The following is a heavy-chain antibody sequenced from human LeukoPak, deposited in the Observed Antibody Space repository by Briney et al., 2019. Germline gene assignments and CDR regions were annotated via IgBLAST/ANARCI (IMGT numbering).Heavy chain of an antibody. J-gene: IGHJ4*02. CDR2: ISYDGSNK. V-gene: IGHV3-30-3*01. Sequence: PGRSLRLSCAACGFTFSSYGMHWVRQAPGKGLEWVAVISYDGSNKYYADSVKGRFTISRDNSKNTLYLQMNSLRAEDTAVYYCARATLAAAGDYYFDYWGQGTLVTVSS. CDR1: GFTFSSYG. D-gene: IGHD6-13*01. CDR3: ARATLAAAGDYYFDY.